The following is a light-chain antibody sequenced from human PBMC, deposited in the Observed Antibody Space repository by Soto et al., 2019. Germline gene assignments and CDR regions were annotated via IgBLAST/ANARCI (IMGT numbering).Light chain of an antibody. V-gene: IGLV2-14*01. Sequence: QSALTQPASVSGSPGQSITISCTGTSSDVGGYNFVSWYQQHPGKAPKLMIYEVSYRPSGVSNRFSASKSGNTASLTISGLQAEDEADYYCSSYTRSSTYVFGTGTKVTV. CDR3: SSYTRSSTYV. J-gene: IGLJ1*01. CDR2: EVS. CDR1: SSDVGGYNF.